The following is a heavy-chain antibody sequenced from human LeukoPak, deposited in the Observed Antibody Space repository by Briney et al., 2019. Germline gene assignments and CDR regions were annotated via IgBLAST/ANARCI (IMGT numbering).Heavy chain of an antibody. CDR2: IKQDGSEK. CDR1: GFTSSSYW. D-gene: IGHD4-17*01. V-gene: IGHV3-7*01. J-gene: IGHJ6*03. Sequence: PGGSLRLSCAASGFTSSSYWMSWVRQAPGKGLEWVANIKQDGSEKYYVDSVKGRFTISRDNAKNSLYLQMNSLRAEDTAVYYCARAYGDSYYYYYYYMDVWGKGTTVTVSS. CDR3: ARAYGDSYYYYYYYMDV.